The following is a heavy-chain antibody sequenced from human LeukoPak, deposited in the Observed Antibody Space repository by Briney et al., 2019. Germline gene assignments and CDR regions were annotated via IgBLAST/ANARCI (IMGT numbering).Heavy chain of an antibody. Sequence: GSLRLSCSASGFTFSDYWMTWVRQAPGKGLEWVANIKQDGSEKYYVDSVKDRFTISRDNAKNSLYLQMTSLRAEDTAVYYCARHQPDDYRGYHWGQGTLVTVSS. CDR3: ARHQPDDYRGYH. CDR1: GFTFSDYW. V-gene: IGHV3-7*01. D-gene: IGHD3-16*01. CDR2: IKQDGSEK. J-gene: IGHJ5*02.